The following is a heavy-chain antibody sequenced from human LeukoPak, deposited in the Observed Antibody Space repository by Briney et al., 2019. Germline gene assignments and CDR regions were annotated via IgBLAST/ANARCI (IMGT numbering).Heavy chain of an antibody. CDR2: ISAYNGNT. J-gene: IGHJ4*02. CDR1: GYTFTSYG. V-gene: IGHV1-18*01. Sequence: GASVKVSCKASGYTFTSYGISWVRQAPGQGLEWMGWISAYNGNTNYAQKFQGRVTITADKSTSTAYMELSSLRSEDTAVYYCARDRGRGTHDYWGQGTLVTVSS. D-gene: IGHD3-10*01. CDR3: ARDRGRGTHDY.